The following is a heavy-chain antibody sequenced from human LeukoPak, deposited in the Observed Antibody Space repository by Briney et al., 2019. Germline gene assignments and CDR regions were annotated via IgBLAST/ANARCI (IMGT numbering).Heavy chain of an antibody. V-gene: IGHV3-48*02. J-gene: IGHJ3*02. CDR1: GFTFNNYG. D-gene: IGHD3-22*01. CDR2: IGGSEGII. Sequence: PGGSLRLSCDASGFTFNNYGMTWVRQAPGKGLEWLAYIGGSEGIIFYAASVRGRFTVSRDNAKSSLFLQMNSLRDEDTAVYYCARWRSSSYYDSTTYHHDAFDMWGQGTMVTVSS. CDR3: ARWRSSSYYDSTTYHHDAFDM.